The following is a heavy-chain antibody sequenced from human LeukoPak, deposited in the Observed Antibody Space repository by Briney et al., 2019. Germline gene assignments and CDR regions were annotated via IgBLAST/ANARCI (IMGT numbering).Heavy chain of an antibody. D-gene: IGHD4-17*01. CDR2: INSDGSST. V-gene: IGHV3-74*01. Sequence: GGSLRLSCAASGFTFSSYWMHWVRQAPGKGPVWVSRINSDGSSTSYADSVKGRFTISRDNAKNTLYLQMNSLRAEDTAVYYCARATYGYFDYWGQGTLVTVSS. CDR1: GFTFSSYW. CDR3: ARATYGYFDY. J-gene: IGHJ4*02.